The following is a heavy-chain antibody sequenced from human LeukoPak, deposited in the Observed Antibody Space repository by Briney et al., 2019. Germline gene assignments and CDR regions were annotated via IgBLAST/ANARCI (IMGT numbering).Heavy chain of an antibody. D-gene: IGHD2-2*01. CDR3: ARGYCSSTSCSNWFDP. Sequence: ASVKVSCKASGYTFTSYDINWVRQATGQGLEWMGWMNPNSGNTGYAQKFQGRVTMTRNTSISTAYMELSSLRSEDTAAYYCARGYCSSTSCSNWFDPWGQGTLVTVSS. CDR1: GYTFTSYD. J-gene: IGHJ5*02. V-gene: IGHV1-8*01. CDR2: MNPNSGNT.